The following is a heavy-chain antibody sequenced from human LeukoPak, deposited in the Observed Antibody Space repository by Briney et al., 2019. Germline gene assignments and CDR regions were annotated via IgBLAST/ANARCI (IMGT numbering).Heavy chain of an antibody. D-gene: IGHD3-22*01. CDR2: ISYDGSNK. CDR1: GFTFSSYA. V-gene: IGHV3-30-3*01. CDR3: ARDLLYDSSGYYYVYYYYGMDV. Sequence: GGSLRLSCAASGFTFSSYAMHWVRQAPGKGLEWVAVISYDGSNKYYADSVKGRFTISRDNSKNTLYLQMNSLRAEDTAVYYCARDLLYDSSGYYYVYYYYGMDVWGQGTTVTVSS. J-gene: IGHJ6*02.